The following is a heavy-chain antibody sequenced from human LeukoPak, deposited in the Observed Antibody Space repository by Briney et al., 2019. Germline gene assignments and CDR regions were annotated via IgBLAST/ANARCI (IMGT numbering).Heavy chain of an antibody. CDR2: ISGSGGST. J-gene: IGHJ4*02. D-gene: IGHD1-26*01. Sequence: GGSLRLSCAASGFTFSSYAMSWVRQAPGKGLEWVSVISGSGGSTYYADSVKGRFTISRDNSKNTLYLQMNSLRAEDTAVYYCTRVRGSYSLYYFDYWGQGTLVTVSS. CDR1: GFTFSSYA. V-gene: IGHV3-23*01. CDR3: TRVRGSYSLYYFDY.